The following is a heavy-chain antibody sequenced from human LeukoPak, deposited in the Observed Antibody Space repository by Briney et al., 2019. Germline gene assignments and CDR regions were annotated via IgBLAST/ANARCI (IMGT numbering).Heavy chain of an antibody. D-gene: IGHD5-24*01. J-gene: IGHJ4*02. Sequence: GGSLKISCKGSGYTFTTYWIGWVRQMPGKGLEWMGIIFPSDSDTRYSPSFQGQVTISADKSISTAYLQWSILKASDTAMYYCARRDGYDSTTFDYWGQGTLVTVSS. V-gene: IGHV5-51*01. CDR2: IFPSDSDT. CDR3: ARRDGYDSTTFDY. CDR1: GYTFTTYW.